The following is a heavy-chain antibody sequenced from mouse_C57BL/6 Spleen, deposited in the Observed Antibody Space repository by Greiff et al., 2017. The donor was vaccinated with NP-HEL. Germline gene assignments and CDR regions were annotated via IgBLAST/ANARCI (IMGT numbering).Heavy chain of an antibody. CDR3: ARNRRAAQATDYCDY. V-gene: IGHV2-2*01. CDR1: GFSLTSYG. CDR2: IWSGGST. J-gene: IGHJ2*01. Sequence: QVHVKQSGPGLVQPSQSLSITCTVSGFSLTSYGVHWVRQSPGKGLEWLGVIWSGGSTVYNAAFISSLSTSKDNSKSQVFFKMNSLQADDTAIYYCARNRRAAQATDYCDYWGQGTTLTVSS. D-gene: IGHD3-2*02.